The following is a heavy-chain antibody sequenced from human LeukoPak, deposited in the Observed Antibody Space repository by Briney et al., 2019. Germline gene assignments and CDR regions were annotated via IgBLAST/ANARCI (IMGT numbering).Heavy chain of an antibody. Sequence: SETLSLTCTVSGGSISSSGYYWGWIRQPPGKGLEWIGSMYGSRSSYYNPALKSRVTISVDTSKNQFSLKLSSVTAADTAVYYCGRPVYIKPGRYMDVWGKGTTVTVSS. D-gene: IGHD3-10*01. J-gene: IGHJ6*03. CDR3: GRPVYIKPGRYMDV. CDR2: MYGSRSS. CDR1: GGSISSSGYY. V-gene: IGHV4-39*01.